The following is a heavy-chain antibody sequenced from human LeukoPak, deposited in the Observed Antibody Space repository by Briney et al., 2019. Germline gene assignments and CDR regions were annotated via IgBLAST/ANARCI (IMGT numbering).Heavy chain of an antibody. CDR3: ARESRDDYGDSCLDY. J-gene: IGHJ4*02. CDR2: IYYSGST. V-gene: IGHV4-31*03. Sequence: SETLSLTCTVSGGSISSGGYYWSWIRQHPGKGLEWLGYIYYSGSTYYNPSLKSRVTISVDTSKNQFSLKLSSVTAADTAAYYCARESRDDYGDSCLDYWGQGTLVTVSS. D-gene: IGHD4-17*01. CDR1: GGSISSGGYY.